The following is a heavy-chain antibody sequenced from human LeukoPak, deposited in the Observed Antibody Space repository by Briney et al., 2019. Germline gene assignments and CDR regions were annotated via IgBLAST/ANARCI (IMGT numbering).Heavy chain of an antibody. Sequence: PGGSLRLSCAASGFTFNTYTMNWVRQAPGKGLEWISYISSSGSTIYYADSVKGRFTISRDNAKNSLYLQMNSLRAEDTAVYYCARDPITIFGVVDYWGQGTPITVSS. J-gene: IGHJ4*02. CDR1: GFTFNTYT. D-gene: IGHD3-3*01. V-gene: IGHV3-48*04. CDR2: ISSSGSTI. CDR3: ARDPITIFGVVDY.